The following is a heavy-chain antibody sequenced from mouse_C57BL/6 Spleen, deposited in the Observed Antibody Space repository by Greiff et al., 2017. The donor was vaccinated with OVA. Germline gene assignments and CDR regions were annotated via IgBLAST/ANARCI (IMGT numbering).Heavy chain of an antibody. D-gene: IGHD1-1*01. J-gene: IGHJ4*01. Sequence: VKLMESGAELVRPGASVTLSCKASGYTFTDYEMHWVKQTPVHGLEWIGAIDPETGGTAYNQKFKGKAILTADKSSSTAYMELRSLTSEDSAVYYCTRNGYGSSLYAMDYWGQGTSVTVSS. CDR1: GYTFTDYE. V-gene: IGHV1-15*01. CDR2: IDPETGGT. CDR3: TRNGYGSSLYAMDY.